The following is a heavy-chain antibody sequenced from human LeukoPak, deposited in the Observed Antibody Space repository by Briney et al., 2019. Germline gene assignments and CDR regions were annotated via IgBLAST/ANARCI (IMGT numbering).Heavy chain of an antibody. D-gene: IGHD6-19*01. CDR2: MNRKSGNT. V-gene: IGHV1-8*01. CDR1: GYTFTSYD. CDR3: ASRGYSSGGFDY. J-gene: IGHJ4*02. Sequence: ASVKVSCTASGYTFTSYDMNWVRQAPGQGLEWVGWMNRKSGNTCYAQTLQGRVTMTRNNSISTAYMELSSLRSEDTAVYYCASRGYSSGGFDYWGQGTLVTVSS.